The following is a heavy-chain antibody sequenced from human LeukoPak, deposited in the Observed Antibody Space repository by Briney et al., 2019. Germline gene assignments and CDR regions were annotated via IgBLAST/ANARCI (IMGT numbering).Heavy chain of an antibody. CDR3: ARGPFRGSGSYSIGY. J-gene: IGHJ4*02. Sequence: SQTLSLTCTVSGGSISSGDYYWSWIRQPPGKGLEWIGYIYYSGSTYYNPSLKSRVTISVDTSKNQFSLKLSSVTAADTAVYYCARGPFRGSGSYSIGYWGQGTLVTVSS. V-gene: IGHV4-30-4*01. CDR2: IYYSGST. CDR1: GGSISSGDYY. D-gene: IGHD3-10*01.